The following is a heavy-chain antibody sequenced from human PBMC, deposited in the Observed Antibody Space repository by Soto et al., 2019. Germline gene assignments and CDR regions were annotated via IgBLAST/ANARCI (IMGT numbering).Heavy chain of an antibody. D-gene: IGHD3-3*01. CDR3: ARAEITIFGVGINYYYYGMDV. J-gene: IGHJ6*02. CDR1: GFTFSSYS. V-gene: IGHV3-21*01. CDR2: ISSSSSYI. Sequence: VQLVESGGGLVKPGGSLRLSCAASGFTFSSYSMNWVRQAPGKGLEWVSSISSSSSYIYYADSVKGRFTISRDNAKNSLYLQMNSLRAEDTAVYYCARAEITIFGVGINYYYYGMDVWGQGTTVTVSS.